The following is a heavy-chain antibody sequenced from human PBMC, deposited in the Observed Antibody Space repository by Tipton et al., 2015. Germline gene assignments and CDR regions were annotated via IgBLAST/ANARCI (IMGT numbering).Heavy chain of an antibody. CDR3: ARDLEHGMDV. Sequence: GLVKPSETLSLTCTVSGGSVSSGSYYWSWIRQPPGKGLEWIGYISYSETSHYNPSLKSRVTISVDTSKNQFSLTLNSVAAADTAVYYCARDLEHGMDVWGHGTTVTVSS. CDR1: GGSVSSGSYY. V-gene: IGHV4-61*01. CDR2: ISYSETS. J-gene: IGHJ6*01. D-gene: IGHD5-24*01.